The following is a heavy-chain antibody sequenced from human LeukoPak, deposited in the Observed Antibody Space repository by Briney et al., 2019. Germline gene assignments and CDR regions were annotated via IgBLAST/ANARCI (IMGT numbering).Heavy chain of an antibody. D-gene: IGHD5-24*01. J-gene: IGHJ4*02. CDR3: ARLEMATISFDY. V-gene: IGHV4-34*01. CDR1: GGSFSGYY. Sequence: SETLSLTCTVYGGSFSGYYWSWIRQPPGKGLEWIGEINHSGSINYNSSLKSRVTISVDTSKNQFSLKLSSVTAADTAVYHCARLEMATISFDYWGQGTLVTVSS. CDR2: INHSGSI.